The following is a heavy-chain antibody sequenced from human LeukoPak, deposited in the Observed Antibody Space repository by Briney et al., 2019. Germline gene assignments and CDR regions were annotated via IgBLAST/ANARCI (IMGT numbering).Heavy chain of an antibody. D-gene: IGHD3-10*01. V-gene: IGHV3-23*01. CDR2: ISGGGSNT. CDR3: AKGTWIGSRNYYEASRYFDY. J-gene: IGHJ4*02. CDR1: GFIFSNYA. Sequence: GGSLGLSCAASGFIFSNYAMSWVRQAPGRGLEWVSVISGGGSNTYYADSVKGRFTISRDNSKKTLYLQMNSLRAEDTAIYYCAKGTWIGSRNYYEASRYFDYWGQGTLVTVSS.